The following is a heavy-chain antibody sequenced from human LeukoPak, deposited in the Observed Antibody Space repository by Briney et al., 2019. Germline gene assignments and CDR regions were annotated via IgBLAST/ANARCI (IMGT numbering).Heavy chain of an antibody. J-gene: IGHJ4*02. V-gene: IGHV3-23*01. CDR1: GFTFSSYA. D-gene: IGHD3-22*01. Sequence: GGSLRLSCAASGFTFSSYAMSWVRQAPGKGLEWVSAISDSGGSTYYADSVKGRFTISRDNSKNTLYLQMNSLRAEDTAVYYCAKDENYYDSSGYYPFFDYWGQGTLVTVSS. CDR2: ISDSGGST. CDR3: AKDENYYDSSGYYPFFDY.